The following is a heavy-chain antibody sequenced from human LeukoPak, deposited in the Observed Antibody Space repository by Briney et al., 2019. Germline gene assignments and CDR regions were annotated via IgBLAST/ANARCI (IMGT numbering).Heavy chain of an antibody. Sequence: GGSLRLSCAASGFTFSSYWMHWVRQAPGKGLVWVSRINSDGSSTSYADSVKGRFTISRDNAKNTLYLQMNSLRAEDTAVYYCARGLDSIAAAYYYYGMDVWGQGTTVTVSS. CDR3: ARGLDSIAAAYYYYGMDV. CDR1: GFTFSSYW. D-gene: IGHD6-13*01. J-gene: IGHJ6*02. V-gene: IGHV3-74*01. CDR2: INSDGSST.